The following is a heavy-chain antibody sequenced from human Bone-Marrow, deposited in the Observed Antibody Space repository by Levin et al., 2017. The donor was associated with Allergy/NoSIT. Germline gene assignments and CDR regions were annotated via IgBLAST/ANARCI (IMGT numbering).Heavy chain of an antibody. J-gene: IGHJ6*02. V-gene: IGHV3-66*01. CDR2: IYTGGST. CDR1: GFTVSSNY. CDR3: ARDPPVTTDYAMDV. Sequence: GESLKISCAASGFTVSSNYMSWVRQAPGKGLEWVSFIYTGGSTYYVDSVKGRFTISRDDSKNTVYLQMNSLRAEDTAVYYCARDPPVTTDYAMDVWGQGTTVTVSS. D-gene: IGHD4-17*01.